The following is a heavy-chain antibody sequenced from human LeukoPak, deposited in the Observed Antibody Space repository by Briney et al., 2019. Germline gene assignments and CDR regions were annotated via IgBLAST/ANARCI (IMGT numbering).Heavy chain of an antibody. CDR3: AKDVWRSSSGAFDI. Sequence: PGGSLRLSCSASGLTFSNFVMSWVRQAPGKGLEWVSGISGSGSSTYYGDSVKGRFTISRDNSKNTLYLQMNSLRAEDTAAYYCAKDVWRSSSGAFDIWGQGTMVTVSS. CDR2: ISGSGSST. CDR1: GLTFSNFV. D-gene: IGHD3-16*01. V-gene: IGHV3-23*01. J-gene: IGHJ3*02.